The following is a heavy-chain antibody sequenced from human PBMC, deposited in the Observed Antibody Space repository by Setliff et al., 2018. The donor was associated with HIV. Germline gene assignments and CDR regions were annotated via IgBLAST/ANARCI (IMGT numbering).Heavy chain of an antibody. J-gene: IGHJ4*02. D-gene: IGHD2-15*01. V-gene: IGHV1-24*01. Sequence: GASVKVSCKVSGYTLTELSMHWVRQAPGKGLEWMGGFDPEDGETIYAQKFQGRVTMTEDTSTDTAYMELRSLRSEDTAVYYCATKGPELVGLRRDSYHFDYWGQGTLVTVSS. CDR1: GYTLTELS. CDR2: FDPEDGET. CDR3: ATKGPELVGLRRDSYHFDY.